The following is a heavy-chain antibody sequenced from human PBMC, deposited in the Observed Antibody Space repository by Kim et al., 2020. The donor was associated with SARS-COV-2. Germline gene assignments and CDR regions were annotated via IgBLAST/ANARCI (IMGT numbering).Heavy chain of an antibody. V-gene: IGHV3-15*01. J-gene: IGHJ3*02. CDR3: TTMTYYYDSSGYDDALDI. Sequence: GRFTISRDDSKNTLYLQMNSLKTEDTAVYYCTTMTYYYDSSGYDDALDIWGQGTMVTVSS. D-gene: IGHD3-22*01.